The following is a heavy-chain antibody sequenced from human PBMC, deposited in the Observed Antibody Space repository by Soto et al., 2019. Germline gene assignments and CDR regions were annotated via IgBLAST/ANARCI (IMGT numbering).Heavy chain of an antibody. J-gene: IGHJ6*02. CDR3: ARHTEYGDNGYGMDV. D-gene: IGHD4-17*01. CDR1: GFNFSDYY. Sequence: QVQLVESGGGLVKPGGSLRLSCAASGFNFSDYYMSWIRQAPGKGLEWVSYISSSGKTIYYADSVKGRFTVSRDNGKNSLYLQMSSLRAEDTAVYYCARHTEYGDNGYGMDVWGQGTTVTVSS. CDR2: ISSSGKTI. V-gene: IGHV3-11*01.